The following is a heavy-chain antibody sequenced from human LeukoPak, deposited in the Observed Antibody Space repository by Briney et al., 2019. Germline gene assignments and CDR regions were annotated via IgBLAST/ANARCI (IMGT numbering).Heavy chain of an antibody. V-gene: IGHV3-30*18. CDR1: GFTFSSYG. J-gene: IGHJ3*02. Sequence: GGSLRLSCAASGFTFSSYGMHWVRQAPGKGLEWVAVISYDGSNKYYADSVKGRFTISRDNSKNTLYLQMNSLRAEDTAVYYCAKPAEMATIHGSAFDIWGQGTMVTVSS. D-gene: IGHD5-24*01. CDR2: ISYDGSNK. CDR3: AKPAEMATIHGSAFDI.